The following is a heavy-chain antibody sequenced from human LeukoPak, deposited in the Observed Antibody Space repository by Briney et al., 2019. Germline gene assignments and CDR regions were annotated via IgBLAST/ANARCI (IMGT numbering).Heavy chain of an antibody. CDR3: ARDVMVRGVINSDAFDI. Sequence: ASVKVSCKTSGYTFSDNHIHWVRQAPGQGLEWMGRIYPNSGGTNYAQKFQGRVTMTRDTSISTAYMELSSLRSDDTAVYYCARDVMVRGVINSDAFDIWGQGTMVTVSS. CDR1: GYTFSDNH. CDR2: IYPNSGGT. V-gene: IGHV1-2*02. D-gene: IGHD3-10*01. J-gene: IGHJ3*02.